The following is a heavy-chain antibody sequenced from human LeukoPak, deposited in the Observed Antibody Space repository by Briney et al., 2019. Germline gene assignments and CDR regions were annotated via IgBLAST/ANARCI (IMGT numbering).Heavy chain of an antibody. Sequence: GASVKVSCKASGYTFTSYYMHWVRQAPGQGLEWMGIINPSGGSTSYAQKFQGRVTMTRDTSTSTVYMELGSLRSEDTAVYYCARDQYYDYVWGSYAYWGQGTLVTVSS. CDR1: GYTFTSYY. CDR3: ARDQYYDYVWGSYAY. J-gene: IGHJ4*02. CDR2: INPSGGST. V-gene: IGHV1-46*01. D-gene: IGHD3-16*01.